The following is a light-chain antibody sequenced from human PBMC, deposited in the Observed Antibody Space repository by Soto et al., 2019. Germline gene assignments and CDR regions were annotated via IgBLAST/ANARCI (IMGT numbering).Light chain of an antibody. CDR3: QSYDSSLSAWV. V-gene: IGLV1-40*01. CDR2: GNN. Sequence: QSVLTQPPSVSGAPGQRVTISCTGSSSNIGAGYDVHWYHQLPGTAPKLLIYGNNNRPSGVPDRFSGSRSGTSASLAITGLQAEDEAEYYCQSYDSSLSAWVFGGGTKLTVL. J-gene: IGLJ3*02. CDR1: SSNIGAGYD.